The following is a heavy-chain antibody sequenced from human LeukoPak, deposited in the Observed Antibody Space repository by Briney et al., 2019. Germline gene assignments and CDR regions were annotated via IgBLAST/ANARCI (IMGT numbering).Heavy chain of an antibody. V-gene: IGHV3-30-3*01. CDR1: GFTFSSYA. CDR3: ARDHYDILTGENFDY. J-gene: IGHJ4*02. D-gene: IGHD3-9*01. Sequence: PGGSLRLSCAASGFTFSSYAMHWVRQAPGKGLEWVAVISYDGSNKYYADSVKGRFTTSRDNSKNTLYLQMNSLRAEDTAVYYCARDHYDILTGENFDYWGQGTLVTVSS. CDR2: ISYDGSNK.